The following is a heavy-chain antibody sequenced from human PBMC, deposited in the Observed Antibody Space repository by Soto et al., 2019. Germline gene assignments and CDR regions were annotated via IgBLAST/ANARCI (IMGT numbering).Heavy chain of an antibody. CDR2: TKNKAQRYNT. CDR1: GFTLSDHY. D-gene: IGHD1-26*01. V-gene: IGHV3-72*01. J-gene: IGHJ4*02. Sequence: EVQLVESGGGLVQPGGSLRLSCVVSGFTLSDHYIDWVRQAPGKGLEWVGRTKNKAQRYNTEYAAYVKGRFSIPRDNSENSVSPHKNSLKAEATAVYYCVRRDSGHPEHWGQGTLVTVSS. CDR3: VRRDSGHPEH.